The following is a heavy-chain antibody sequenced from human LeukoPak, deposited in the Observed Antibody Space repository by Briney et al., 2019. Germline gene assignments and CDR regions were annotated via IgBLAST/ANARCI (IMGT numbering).Heavy chain of an antibody. Sequence: PGGSLRLSCAASGFTFSSYAMSWVRQAPGKGLEWVSGIRDSGGSTCYADSVKGRFTISRDNSKNTLYLQMNSLRAEDTALYYCAKARGYSSSSSFDYWGQGTLVTVSS. CDR3: AKARGYSSSSSFDY. CDR1: GFTFSSYA. J-gene: IGHJ4*02. V-gene: IGHV3-23*01. D-gene: IGHD6-13*01. CDR2: IRDSGGST.